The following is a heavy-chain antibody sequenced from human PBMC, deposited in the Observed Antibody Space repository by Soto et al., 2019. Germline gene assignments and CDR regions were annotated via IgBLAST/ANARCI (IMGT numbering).Heavy chain of an antibody. CDR3: VKAVYLLDFDY. V-gene: IGHV3-23*01. J-gene: IGHJ4*02. D-gene: IGHD1-20*01. CDR2: ISGTGGNT. Sequence: GGSLRLSCAASGFTFSSYAMTWVRQAPGKGLEWVSTISGTGGNTYYADSVKGRFTISRDNSKNTVYLQMNSLRAEDTAVYYCVKAVYLLDFDYWGQGTLVTSPQ. CDR1: GFTFSSYA.